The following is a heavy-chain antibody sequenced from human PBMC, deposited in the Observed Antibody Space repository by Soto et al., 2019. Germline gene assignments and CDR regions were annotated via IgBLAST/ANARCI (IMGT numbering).Heavy chain of an antibody. V-gene: IGHV3-33*01. CDR3: ARQHRDILTGLRWNGMDV. J-gene: IGHJ6*02. Sequence: QVQLVESGGGVVQPGRSLRLSCAASGFTVSSYGMHWVRQAPGQGPEWVAGIWFDGSNKYYADSVKGRFTISRDNSNNTLYLQMNSLRAGDTAVYYCARQHRDILTGLRWNGMDVWGQGTTVTVSS. CDR2: IWFDGSNK. D-gene: IGHD3-9*01. CDR1: GFTVSSYG.